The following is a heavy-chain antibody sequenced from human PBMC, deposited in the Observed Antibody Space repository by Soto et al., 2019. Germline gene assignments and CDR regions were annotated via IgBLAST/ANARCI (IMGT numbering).Heavy chain of an antibody. CDR3: AIDLTGSGWSRKIVY. J-gene: IGHJ4*02. CDR1: GGSISSGGYY. CDR2: IYYSGST. D-gene: IGHD6-19*01. V-gene: IGHV4-31*03. Sequence: PSETLSLTCTVSGGSISSGGYYWSWIRQHPGKGLEWIGYIYYSGSTYYNPSLKSRVTISVDTSKNQFSLKLSSVTAADTAVYYCAIDLTGSGWSRKIVYWGPGTRVTV.